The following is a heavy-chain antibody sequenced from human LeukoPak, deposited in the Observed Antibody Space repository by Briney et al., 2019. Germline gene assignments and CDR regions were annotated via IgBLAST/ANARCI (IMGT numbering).Heavy chain of an antibody. J-gene: IGHJ5*02. V-gene: IGHV3-23*01. D-gene: IGHD6-19*01. CDR3: AKDLSRAVAADWFDP. CDR1: GFTFSNHD. CDR2: ISDSGGST. Sequence: GGFLRLSCVGSGFTFSNHDMSWVRQAPGKGLEWVSSISDSGGSTYYADSVKGRFTVSRDNSKNTLYLQMTNLRAADTAVYYCAKDLSRAVAADWFDPWDQGSLVTVSS.